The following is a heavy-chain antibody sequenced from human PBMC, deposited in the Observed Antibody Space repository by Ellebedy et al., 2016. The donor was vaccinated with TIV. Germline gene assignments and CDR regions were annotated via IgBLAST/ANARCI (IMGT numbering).Heavy chain of an antibody. V-gene: IGHV3-30*03. Sequence: GESLKISCAASGFTFSRSGMHWVRQAPGKGLEWVAVISYDGSNKYYADSVKGRFTISRDNSKNTLYLQMNSLRGEDTAVYYCARCVVAHAAFDIWGQGTMVTVSS. CDR1: GFTFSRSG. D-gene: IGHD2-15*01. CDR3: ARCVVAHAAFDI. J-gene: IGHJ3*02. CDR2: ISYDGSNK.